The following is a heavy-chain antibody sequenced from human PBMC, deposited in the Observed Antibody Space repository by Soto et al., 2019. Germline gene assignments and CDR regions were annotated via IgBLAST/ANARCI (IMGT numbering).Heavy chain of an antibody. CDR3: ARVGRVYYGMDV. J-gene: IGHJ6*02. CDR2: IYYSGST. V-gene: IGHV4-61*01. CDR1: GGSVSSGIYY. D-gene: IGHD3-10*01. Sequence: SETLSLTCTVSGGSVSSGIYYWSWIRQPPGKGLEWIGYIYYSGSTNYNPSLKSRVTISVDTSKNQFSLKLSSVTAADTAVYYCARVGRVYYGMDVWGQGTTVTV.